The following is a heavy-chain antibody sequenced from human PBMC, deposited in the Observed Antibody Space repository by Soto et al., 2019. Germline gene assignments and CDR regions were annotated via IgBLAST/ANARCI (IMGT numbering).Heavy chain of an antibody. CDR3: VRSGTARLLRHSWFDT. J-gene: IGHJ5*02. CDR2: ITTSSAYI. D-gene: IGHD2-21*01. CDR1: GFTFNTYD. V-gene: IGHV3-21*01. Sequence: EVQLVESGGGLVKPGGSLRLSCAASGFTFNTYDMNWVRQAPGKGLEWVSSITTSSAYIYYADSLKGRITITSDNAKNPLFLQMNSLRAEDTAVYYCVRSGTARLLRHSWFDTWGQGTLVTVSS.